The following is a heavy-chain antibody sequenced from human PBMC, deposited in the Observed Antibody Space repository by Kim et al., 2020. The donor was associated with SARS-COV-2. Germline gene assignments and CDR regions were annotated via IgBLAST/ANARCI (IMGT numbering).Heavy chain of an antibody. D-gene: IGHD6-13*01. V-gene: IGHV3-30*04. J-gene: IGHJ5*02. CDR1: GFTFSSYA. Sequence: GGSLRLSCAASGFTFSSYAMHWVRQAPGKGLEWVAVISYDGSNKYYADSVKGRFTISRDNYKNTLYLQMNSLGAEDTAVYYCARDLKAAAGTGQCSPWGQGTLVTVSS. CDR2: ISYDGSNK. CDR3: ARDLKAAAGTGQCSP.